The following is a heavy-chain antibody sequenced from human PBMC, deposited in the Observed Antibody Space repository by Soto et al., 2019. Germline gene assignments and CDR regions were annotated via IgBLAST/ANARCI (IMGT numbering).Heavy chain of an antibody. Sequence: QVQLVQSGAEVKKPGSSVRVSCQASGGTFTTYAFNWVRQAPGQGLEWMGGIIPMYNKPNYAPNFLGRVTISADPSTSTAYMELTTLRSEDTAFYFGARGYSGGYYYGMDGWGQGTTVTVSS. V-gene: IGHV1-69*01. D-gene: IGHD4-4*01. CDR3: ARGYSGGYYYGMDG. CDR2: IIPMYNKP. CDR1: GGTFTTYA. J-gene: IGHJ6*02.